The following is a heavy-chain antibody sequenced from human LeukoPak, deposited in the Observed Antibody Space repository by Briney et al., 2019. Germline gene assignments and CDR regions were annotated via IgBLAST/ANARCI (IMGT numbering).Heavy chain of an antibody. D-gene: IGHD1-1*01. V-gene: IGHV4-34*01. Sequence: PSETLSLTCAVYGGSFSGYYWRWIRQPPGRGLEWIGEINHSGNTNYNPALKSRVTISVDTSKNQFSLKLSSVAAADTAVYYCARGLGNFPPGGYWGQGTLGTVSS. J-gene: IGHJ4*02. CDR3: ARGLGNFPPGGY. CDR2: INHSGNT. CDR1: GGSFSGYY.